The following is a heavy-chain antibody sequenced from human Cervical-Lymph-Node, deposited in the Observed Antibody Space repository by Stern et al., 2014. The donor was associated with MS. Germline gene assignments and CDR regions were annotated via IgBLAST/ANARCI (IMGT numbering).Heavy chain of an antibody. V-gene: IGHV3-21*01. CDR3: ASTSGWFDS. Sequence: VQLVESGGGLVKPGGSLTLSCAASGFNIVTYSMNWVRQAPGKGLEWVSFISSTSSNIKYADAVRGRFPISRDNAKNSLFLHMSGLRVEDTAVYYCASTSGWFDSWGQGIQVTVSS. CDR2: ISSTSSNI. CDR1: GFNIVTYS. J-gene: IGHJ5*01.